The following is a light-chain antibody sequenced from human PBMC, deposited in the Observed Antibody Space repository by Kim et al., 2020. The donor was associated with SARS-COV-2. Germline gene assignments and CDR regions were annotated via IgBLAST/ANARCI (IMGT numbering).Light chain of an antibody. CDR2: GKN. J-gene: IGLJ2*01. Sequence: VALGQTVRITCQGDSLRSYYATWYQQKPGQAPILVIYGKNNWPSGIPDRFSGSSSGNTASLTITGTQAGDEADYYCNSRDSNDNVVFGGGTQLTVL. V-gene: IGLV3-19*01. CDR3: NSRDSNDNVV. CDR1: SLRSYY.